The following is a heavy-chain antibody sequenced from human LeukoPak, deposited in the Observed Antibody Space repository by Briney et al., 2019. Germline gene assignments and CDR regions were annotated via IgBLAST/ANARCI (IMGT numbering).Heavy chain of an antibody. V-gene: IGHV3-9*01. Sequence: PGGSLRLSCAASGFTFDDYAMHWVRQAPGKGLEWVSGISWNSGSIGYADSVKGRFTISRDNAKNSLYLQMNSLRAEDTALYYCAKDIAAAGTCMDVWGQGTTVTVSS. CDR2: ISWNSGSI. CDR1: GFTFDDYA. J-gene: IGHJ6*02. CDR3: AKDIAAAGTCMDV. D-gene: IGHD6-13*01.